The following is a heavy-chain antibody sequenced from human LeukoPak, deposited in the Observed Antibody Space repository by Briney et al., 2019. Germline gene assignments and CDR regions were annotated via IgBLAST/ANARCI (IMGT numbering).Heavy chain of an antibody. CDR2: FDPEDGET. V-gene: IGHV1-24*01. Sequence: GASVKVSCKVSGYTLTELSTHWVRQAPGKGLEWMGGFDPEDGETIYAQKFQGRVTMTEDTSTDTAYMELSSLRSEDTAVYYCATGDYGDYAFDYWGQGTLVTVSS. J-gene: IGHJ4*02. D-gene: IGHD4-17*01. CDR3: ATGDYGDYAFDY. CDR1: GYTLTELS.